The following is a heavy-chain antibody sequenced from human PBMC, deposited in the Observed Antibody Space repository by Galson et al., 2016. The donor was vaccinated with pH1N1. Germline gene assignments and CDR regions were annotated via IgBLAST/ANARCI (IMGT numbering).Heavy chain of an antibody. D-gene: IGHD1-26*01. Sequence: SGSTTYYNPSLKSRVTISVDTSKNQFSLKLSSVTAADTAVYYCARDAAHSGTYYVAFDTWGQGTIVTVSS. CDR3: ARDAAHSGTYYVAFDT. V-gene: IGHV4-30-2*04. J-gene: IGHJ3*02. CDR2: SGST.